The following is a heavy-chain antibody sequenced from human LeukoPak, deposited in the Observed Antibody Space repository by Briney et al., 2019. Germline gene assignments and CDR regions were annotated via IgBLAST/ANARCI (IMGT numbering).Heavy chain of an antibody. J-gene: IGHJ4*02. CDR1: GYTLTELS. CDR3: AITIFGVVPYFDY. CDR2: FDPEDGET. V-gene: IGHV1-24*01. Sequence: ASVTVSCKVSGYTLTELSMHWVRQAPGKGLEWMGGFDPEDGETIYAQKFQGRVTMTEDTSTDTAYMELSSLRSEDTAVYYCAITIFGVVPYFDYWGQGTLVTVSS. D-gene: IGHD3-3*01.